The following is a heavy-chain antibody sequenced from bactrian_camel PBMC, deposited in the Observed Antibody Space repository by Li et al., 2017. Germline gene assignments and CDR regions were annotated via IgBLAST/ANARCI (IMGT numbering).Heavy chain of an antibody. Sequence: HVQLVESGGGLVQPGGSLRLSCAASGFTFSSVSMNWVRQAPGKEREGVATITTGTGNTDYADSVKGRFTISQDGAENTLYLQLDSLKTEDTAMYYCARGGGGSYFTEYKYWGQGTQVTVS. CDR1: GFTFSSVS. V-gene: IGHV3S1*01. CDR3: ARGGGGSYFTEYKY. J-gene: IGHJ4*01. D-gene: IGHD2*01. CDR2: ITTGTGNT.